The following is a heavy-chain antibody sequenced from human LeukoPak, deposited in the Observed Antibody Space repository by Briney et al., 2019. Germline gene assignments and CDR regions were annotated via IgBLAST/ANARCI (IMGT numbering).Heavy chain of an antibody. Sequence: SQTLSLTCTVSGYSISSGYYWGWIRQPPGKGLEWIGSIYHGGSTSYNPSLKSRITISVDTSKNQFSLRLSSVTAADTAVYYCARDSRGGNSYYFDYWGQGTLVTVSS. V-gene: IGHV4-38-2*02. CDR3: ARDSRGGNSYYFDY. CDR2: IYHGGST. D-gene: IGHD4-23*01. CDR1: GYSISSGYY. J-gene: IGHJ4*02.